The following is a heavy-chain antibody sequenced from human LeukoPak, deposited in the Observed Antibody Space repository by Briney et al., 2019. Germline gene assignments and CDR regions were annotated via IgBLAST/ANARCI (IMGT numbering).Heavy chain of an antibody. CDR3: ARTYSSTPWDYFDY. V-gene: IGHV4-59*08. D-gene: IGHD6-13*01. Sequence: SETLSLTCTVSGGSISSCYWSWIRQPPGKGLEWIGYIYYSGSTYYNPSLKSRVTISVDTSKNQFSLKLSSVTAADTAVYYCARTYSSTPWDYFDYWGQGTLVTVSS. CDR1: GGSISSCY. CDR2: IYYSGST. J-gene: IGHJ4*02.